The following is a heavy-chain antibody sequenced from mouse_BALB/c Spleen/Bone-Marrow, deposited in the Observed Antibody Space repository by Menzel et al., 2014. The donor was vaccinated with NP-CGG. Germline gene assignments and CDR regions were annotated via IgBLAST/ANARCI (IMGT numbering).Heavy chain of an antibody. CDR2: IEPSDSYT. Sequence: QVQLQQPGAEVVKPGASVKVSCKASGYTFTNYWMQWVKQRPGQGLEWIGEIEPSDSYTNYNQDFKGKATLTGDKSSSTAYMQLSSLTSEDSAVYYCARGRTTVVSDYWGQGTSLTVSS. D-gene: IGHD1-1*01. CDR3: ARGRTTVVSDY. CDR1: GYTFTNYW. J-gene: IGHJ2*02. V-gene: IGHV1-69*02.